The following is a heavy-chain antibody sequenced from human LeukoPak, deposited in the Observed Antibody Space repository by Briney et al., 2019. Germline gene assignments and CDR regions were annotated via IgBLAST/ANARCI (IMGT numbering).Heavy chain of an antibody. Sequence: KPSETLSLTCGVFGGSFSDYYWSWIRQFPGQGLEWIGEINDSGRSNCNPSLKSRVTISVDTSKNQFSLKLTSVTAADTAVYYCTGHRKGFYYGVGVWGQGTTVILS. CDR1: GGSFSDYY. CDR3: TGHRKGFYYGVGV. J-gene: IGHJ6*02. CDR2: INDSGRS. V-gene: IGHV4-34*01.